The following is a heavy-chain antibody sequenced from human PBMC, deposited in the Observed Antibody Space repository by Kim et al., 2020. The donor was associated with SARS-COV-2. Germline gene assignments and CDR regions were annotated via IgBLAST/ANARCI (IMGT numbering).Heavy chain of an antibody. Sequence: ASVKVSCKASGYTFTSYDINWVRQATGQGLEWMGWMNPNSGNTGYAQKFQGRVTMTRNTSISTAYMELSSLRSEDTAVYYCARSQLLYGGRYYYGMDVWGQGTTVTVSS. CDR3: ARSQLLYGGRYYYGMDV. D-gene: IGHD2-2*02. V-gene: IGHV1-8*01. CDR1: GYTFTSYD. J-gene: IGHJ6*02. CDR2: MNPNSGNT.